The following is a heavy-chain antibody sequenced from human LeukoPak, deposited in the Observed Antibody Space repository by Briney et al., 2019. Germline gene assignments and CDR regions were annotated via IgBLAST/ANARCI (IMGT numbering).Heavy chain of an antibody. V-gene: IGHV4-34*01. D-gene: IGHD6-13*01. Sequence: SETLSLTCAVYGGSFSGYYWSWIRQPPGKGLEWIGEINHSGSTNYNPSLKSRVTISVDTSKNQFSLKLSSVTAADTAVYYCARGNKQQLALPFDYWGQGTLVTASS. J-gene: IGHJ4*02. CDR1: GGSFSGYY. CDR2: INHSGST. CDR3: ARGNKQQLALPFDY.